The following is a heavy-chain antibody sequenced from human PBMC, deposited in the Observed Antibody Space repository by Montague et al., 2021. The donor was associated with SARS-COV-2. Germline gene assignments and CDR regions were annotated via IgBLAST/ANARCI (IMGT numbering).Heavy chain of an antibody. V-gene: IGHV4-34*01. CDR3: ARSTVTNSPFGFSNQLRSRYNGMDV. CDR2: INKGGST. J-gene: IGHJ6*02. CDR1: GGSFSGYY. Sequence: SETLSLTCAVYGGSFSGYYLNWIRQPQGKGKVWMGKINKGGSTNXTPYPKSRFPIAVDPSKNQVPLKLTSVTAADTAVFYCARSTVTNSPFGFSNQLRSRYNGMDVWGQGTTVTVSS. D-gene: IGHD4-17*01.